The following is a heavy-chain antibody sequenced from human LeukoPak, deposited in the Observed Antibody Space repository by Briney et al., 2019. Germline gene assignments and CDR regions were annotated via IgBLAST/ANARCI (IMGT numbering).Heavy chain of an antibody. CDR1: GFAFNSYA. J-gene: IGHJ3*02. CDR3: AREPESWIQLWGPAFDI. D-gene: IGHD5-18*01. CDR2: ISSSGSTI. V-gene: IGHV3-48*03. Sequence: PGGSLRLSCAASGFAFNSYAIHWVRQAPGKGLEWVSYISSSGSTIYYADSVKGRFTISRDNAKNSLYLQMNSLRAEDTAVYYCAREPESWIQLWGPAFDIWGQGTMVTVSS.